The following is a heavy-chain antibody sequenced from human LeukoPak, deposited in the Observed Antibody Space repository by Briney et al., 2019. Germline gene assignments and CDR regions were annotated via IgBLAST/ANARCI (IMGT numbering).Heavy chain of an antibody. CDR3: ARSGYYYYYMDV. CDR2: IYYSGST. CDR1: GGSISSSSYY. D-gene: IGHD6-19*01. Sequence: SETLSLTCTVSGGSISSSSYYWGWLRQPPGKGLEWIGSIYYSGSTYYNPSLKSRVTISVDTSKNQFSLKLSSVTAADTAVYYCARSGYYYYYMDVWGKGTTVTISS. J-gene: IGHJ6*03. V-gene: IGHV4-39*01.